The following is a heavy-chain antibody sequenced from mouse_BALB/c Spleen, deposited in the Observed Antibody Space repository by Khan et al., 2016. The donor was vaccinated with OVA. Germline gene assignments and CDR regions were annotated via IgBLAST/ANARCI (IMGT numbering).Heavy chain of an antibody. CDR1: GYTFTTYW. Sequence: QVQLQQSGAELAKPGASMKMSCKASGYTFTTYWMHWVKQRPGQGLEWIGYIDPTTGYTEYNQKFKDRATLTTDKSSSPAYMQLSSLTSEDSAVYDCARRGLYGSFAYWGQGTLVTVSA. CDR3: ARRGLYGSFAY. D-gene: IGHD1-1*02. V-gene: IGHV1-7*01. J-gene: IGHJ3*01. CDR2: IDPTTGYT.